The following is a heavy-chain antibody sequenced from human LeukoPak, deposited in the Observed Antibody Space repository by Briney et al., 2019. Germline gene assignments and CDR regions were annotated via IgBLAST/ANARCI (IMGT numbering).Heavy chain of an antibody. Sequence: GGSLRLSCAASGFTFSSYGMTWVRQAPGKGLEWVSYISSSSSTIYYADSVKGRFTISRDNSKNTLYLQMNSLRAEDTAVYYCARRAGGYSHPYDYWGQGILVTVSS. J-gene: IGHJ4*02. CDR3: ARRAGGYSHPYDY. CDR2: ISSSSSTI. D-gene: IGHD4-23*01. V-gene: IGHV3-48*01. CDR1: GFTFSSYG.